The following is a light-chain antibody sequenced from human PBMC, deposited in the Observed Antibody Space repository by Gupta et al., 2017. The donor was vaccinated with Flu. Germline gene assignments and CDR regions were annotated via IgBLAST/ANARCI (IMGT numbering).Light chain of an antibody. CDR1: QDIGKY. J-gene: IGKJ3*01. CDR2: EAF. CDR3: QRMFT. V-gene: IGKV1-33*01. Sequence: IQMTQSPSSLSASVGDRVTITCQASQDIGKYLNWEQQKPGKAPKLRIYEAFNLETGVTSRFSGSGSGTDFTCPRSNIQPDDFATNDGQRMFTFGHGTKVDIE.